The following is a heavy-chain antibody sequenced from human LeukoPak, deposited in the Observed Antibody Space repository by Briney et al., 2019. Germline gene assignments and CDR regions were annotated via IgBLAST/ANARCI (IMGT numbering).Heavy chain of an antibody. V-gene: IGHV4-59*01. Sequence: SETLSLTCTVSGGSISSYYWSWIRQPPGKGLEWIGYIYYSGSTNYNPPLKSRVTISVDTSKNQFSLKLSSVTAADTAVYYCARDFWNEGENWFDPWGQGTLVTVSS. J-gene: IGHJ5*02. CDR3: ARDFWNEGENWFDP. D-gene: IGHD1-1*01. CDR1: GGSISSYY. CDR2: IYYSGST.